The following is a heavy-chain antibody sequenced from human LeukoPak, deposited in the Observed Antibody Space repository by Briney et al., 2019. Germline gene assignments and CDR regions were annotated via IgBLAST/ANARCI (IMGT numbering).Heavy chain of an antibody. D-gene: IGHD7-27*01. Sequence: SETLSLTCAVYGGSFSGYYWGWLRQPPGKGLEWIGEINHSGRTNSNPSLKSRVTISVDTSKNDFSLKLSSGTAADTAVYSCARRVLWGTNDYWGRGTLVTVSS. CDR2: INHSGRT. V-gene: IGHV4-34*01. CDR3: ARRVLWGTNDY. J-gene: IGHJ4*02. CDR1: GGSFSGYY.